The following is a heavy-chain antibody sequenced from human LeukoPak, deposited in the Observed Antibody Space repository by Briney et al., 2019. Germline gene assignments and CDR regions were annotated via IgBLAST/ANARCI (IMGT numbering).Heavy chain of an antibody. J-gene: IGHJ4*02. CDR3: ARGYSGSYSPLDY. V-gene: IGHV3-30*02. CDR2: IRYDGSNK. D-gene: IGHD1-26*01. Sequence: PGGSLRLSCAASGFTFSSYAMHWVRQAPGKGLEWVAFIRYDGSNKYYADSVKGRFTISRDNSKNTLYLQMNSLRAEDTAVYYCARGYSGSYSPLDYWGQGTLVTVSS. CDR1: GFTFSSYA.